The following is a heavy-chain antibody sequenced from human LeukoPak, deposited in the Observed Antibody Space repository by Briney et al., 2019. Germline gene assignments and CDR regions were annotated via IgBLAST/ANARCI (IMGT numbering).Heavy chain of an antibody. CDR2: IWYDGSNK. CDR1: GFTFSNAW. J-gene: IGHJ4*02. CDR3: AREKHLSDYYYDSSGYYFDY. Sequence: GGSLRLSCAASGFTFSNAWMSWVRQAPGKGLEWVAVIWYDGSNKYYADSVKGRFTISRDNSKNTLYLQMNSLRAEDTAVYYCAREKHLSDYYYDSSGYYFDYWGQGTLVTVSS. D-gene: IGHD3-22*01. V-gene: IGHV3-33*08.